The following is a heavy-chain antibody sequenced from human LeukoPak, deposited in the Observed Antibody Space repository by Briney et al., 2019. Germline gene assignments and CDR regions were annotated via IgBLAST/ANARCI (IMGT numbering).Heavy chain of an antibody. Sequence: GASVTVSCKASGYTFTSYGISWVRQAPGQGLEWMGWISAYNGNTNYAQKLQGRVTMTTDTSTSTAYMELRSLRSDDTAVYYCARRAVVPAAKVNYYYYMDVWGKGTTVTVSS. CDR2: ISAYNGNT. V-gene: IGHV1-18*01. J-gene: IGHJ6*03. D-gene: IGHD2-2*01. CDR1: GYTFTSYG. CDR3: ARRAVVPAAKVNYYYYMDV.